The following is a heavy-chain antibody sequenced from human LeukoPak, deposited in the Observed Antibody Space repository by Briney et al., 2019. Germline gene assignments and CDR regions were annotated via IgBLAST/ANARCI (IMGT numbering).Heavy chain of an antibody. CDR3: ATAKSLRYYYMDV. CDR2: FDPEDGET. J-gene: IGHJ6*03. CDR1: GYTLTELS. V-gene: IGHV1-24*01. D-gene: IGHD4/OR15-4a*01. Sequence: ASVKVSCKVSGYTLTELSMHWVRQAPGKGPEWMGGFDPEDGETIYAQKFQGRVTMTEDTSTDTAYMELSSLRSEDTAAYYCATAKSLRYYYMDVWGKGTTVTVSS.